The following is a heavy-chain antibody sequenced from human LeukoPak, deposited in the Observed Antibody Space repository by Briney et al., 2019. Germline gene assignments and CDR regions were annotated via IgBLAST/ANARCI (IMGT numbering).Heavy chain of an antibody. Sequence: GESLKISCKGSGYSFTSYWIGWVRQMPGKGLEWMGIIYPGDSDTRYSPSFQGQVTISADKSISTAYLQWSSLKASDTAMYYCARTIAAAGTAEYFQHWGQGTLVTVSS. CDR2: IYPGDSDT. V-gene: IGHV5-51*01. J-gene: IGHJ1*01. CDR3: ARTIAAAGTAEYFQH. D-gene: IGHD6-13*01. CDR1: GYSFTSYW.